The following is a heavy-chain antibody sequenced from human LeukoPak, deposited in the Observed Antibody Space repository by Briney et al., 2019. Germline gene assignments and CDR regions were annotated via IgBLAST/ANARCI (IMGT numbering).Heavy chain of an antibody. Sequence: PGGSLRLTCAASGFTFSSYAMSWVRQAPGKGLEWVSAISGSGGSTYYADSVKGRFTISRDNSKNTLYLQMNSLRAEDTAVYYCAKTSRIAAAGNWFDPWGQGTLVTVSS. D-gene: IGHD6-13*01. J-gene: IGHJ5*02. V-gene: IGHV3-23*01. CDR3: AKTSRIAAAGNWFDP. CDR2: ISGSGGST. CDR1: GFTFSSYA.